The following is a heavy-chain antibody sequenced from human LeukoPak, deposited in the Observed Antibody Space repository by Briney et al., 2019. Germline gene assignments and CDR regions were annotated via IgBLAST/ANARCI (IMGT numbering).Heavy chain of an antibody. CDR3: ARDRYDSSGANWFDP. CDR1: GYTFTRYY. Sequence: ASVKVSCKASGYTFTRYYMHWVRQAPGQGLEWVGIINPSGGSTTCAQKFQGRVTMTRDTSTSTVYMELSNLRSEDTAVYYCARDRYDSSGANWFDPWGQGTLVTVSS. V-gene: IGHV1-46*01. J-gene: IGHJ5*02. CDR2: INPSGGST. D-gene: IGHD3-22*01.